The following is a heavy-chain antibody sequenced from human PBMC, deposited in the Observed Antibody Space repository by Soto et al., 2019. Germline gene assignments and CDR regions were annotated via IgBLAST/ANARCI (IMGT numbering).Heavy chain of an antibody. CDR1: GYSFTSYG. CDR3: ARDPEYGTGSLYV. V-gene: IGHV1-3*01. Sequence: QVQLVQSGAEVKKPGVSVKVACKASGYSFTSYGVHWVRQAPGQRLEWMGWINVGNVKTKYSEKFEGRVTIIRDTSANTVYMERNSVRSAETAMYNCARDPEYGTGSLYVWGQGTMVTVSS. CDR2: INVGNVKT. J-gene: IGHJ3*01. D-gene: IGHD3-10*01.